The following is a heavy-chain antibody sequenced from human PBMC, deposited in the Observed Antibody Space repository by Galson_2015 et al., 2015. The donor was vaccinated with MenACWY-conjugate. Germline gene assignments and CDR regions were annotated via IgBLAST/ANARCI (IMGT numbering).Heavy chain of an antibody. CDR3: ARTAGSVPP. D-gene: IGHD2-21*02. CDR1: GFTLSSYA. Sequence: SLRLSCAASGFTLSSYAMSWVRQAPGKGLEWVSAISGSGGSTYYADSVRGRFTISRDNAENSLYLQMDSLRVEDTAVYYCARTAGSVPPWGQGTLVTVSS. V-gene: IGHV3-23*01. CDR2: ISGSGGST. J-gene: IGHJ5*02.